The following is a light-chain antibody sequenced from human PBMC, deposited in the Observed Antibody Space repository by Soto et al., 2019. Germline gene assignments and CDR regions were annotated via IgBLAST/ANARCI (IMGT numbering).Light chain of an antibody. CDR2: KVF. V-gene: IGKV2-30*01. Sequence: DVVMTQSPLSLPVTLGQSASISCTSSQSLVYADGNTYLNWLLQRPGQSPRRLIYKVFNRDSGVPDRFSGSASGSEFTLTISRVEAEDIGVYYCMQTAHWPYTFGRGTKVDIK. J-gene: IGKJ2*01. CDR3: MQTAHWPYT. CDR1: QSLVYADGNTY.